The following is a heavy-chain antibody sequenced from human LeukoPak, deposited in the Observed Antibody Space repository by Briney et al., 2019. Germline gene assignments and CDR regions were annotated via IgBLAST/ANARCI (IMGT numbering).Heavy chain of an antibody. CDR2: IYLYGTT. J-gene: IGHJ3*02. Sequence: SETLSLTCSVSIGSISSSKWWSWVRQSPVKGLEWIGEIYLYGTTNYNPSLKSRVTISVDTSKNQFSLKLSSVTAADTAVYYCARGRGRYSYGSSGSYYGAFDIWGQGTMVTVSS. CDR3: ARGRGRYSYGSSGSYYGAFDI. V-gene: IGHV4-4*02. CDR1: IGSISSSKW. D-gene: IGHD1-26*01.